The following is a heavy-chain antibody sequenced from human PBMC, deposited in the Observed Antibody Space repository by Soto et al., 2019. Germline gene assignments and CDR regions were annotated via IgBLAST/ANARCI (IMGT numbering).Heavy chain of an antibody. CDR1: GGSISSYY. V-gene: IGHV4-59*01. Sequence: QVQLQESGPGLVKPSETLSLTCTVSGGSISSYYWSWIRQPPGKGLEWIGYIYYSGSTNYNPAIKSRVTRSVDTSQNQFSLKLSSVAAADTAVYFCARASSTTWYPFFDCWGQGTLVTVSS. D-gene: IGHD6-13*01. J-gene: IGHJ4*02. CDR3: ARASSTTWYPFFDC. CDR2: IYYSGST.